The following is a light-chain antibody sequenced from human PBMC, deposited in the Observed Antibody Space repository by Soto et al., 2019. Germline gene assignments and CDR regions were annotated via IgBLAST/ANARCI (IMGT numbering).Light chain of an antibody. CDR3: QQTYSTPRGA. Sequence: DIHMTQSPSSLSASVGDRVTITCRASESIRNNLNWYQQKPGKAPKLLIYPASTLQSGVPSRFSGGGSGTEFTLTIGSLQPEDFTTYYCQQTYSTPRGAFGQGTKVEFK. CDR2: PAS. J-gene: IGKJ1*01. CDR1: ESIRNN. V-gene: IGKV1-39*01.